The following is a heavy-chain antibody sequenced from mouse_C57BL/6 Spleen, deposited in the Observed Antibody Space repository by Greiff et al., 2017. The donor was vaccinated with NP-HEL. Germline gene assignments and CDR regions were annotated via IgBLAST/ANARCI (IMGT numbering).Heavy chain of an antibody. Sequence: VQLQQSGPGLVQPSQSLSITCTVSGFSLTSYGVHWVRQSPGKGLEWLGVIWSGGSTDYNAAFISRLSISKDNSKSQVFFKMNSLQADDTAIYYSARNGIYYGYDWYFDVWGTGTTVTVSS. V-gene: IGHV2-2*01. D-gene: IGHD2-2*01. CDR3: ARNGIYYGYDWYFDV. CDR1: GFSLTSYG. J-gene: IGHJ1*03. CDR2: IWSGGST.